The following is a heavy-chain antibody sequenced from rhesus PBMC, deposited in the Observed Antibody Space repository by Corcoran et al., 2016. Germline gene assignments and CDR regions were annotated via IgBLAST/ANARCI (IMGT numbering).Heavy chain of an antibody. CDR3: ARDRDNFWSGYRFDY. CDR2: IYVNSAST. Sequence: QVQLQESGPGLVKPSETLSLTCAVSGGSISDSYYWNWIRQPPWTRREWIGNIYVNSASTYYNPSLKSRVTISKDTSKNQFFLKLSSVTAADTAVYYCARDRDNFWSGYRFDYWGQGVLVTVSS. D-gene: IGHD3-3*01. V-gene: IGHV4S9*01. J-gene: IGHJ4*01. CDR1: GGSISDSYY.